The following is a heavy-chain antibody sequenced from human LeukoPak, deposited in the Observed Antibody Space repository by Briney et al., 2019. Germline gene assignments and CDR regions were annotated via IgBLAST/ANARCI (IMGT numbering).Heavy chain of an antibody. CDR3: ARIGYSSSSIDY. CDR1: GFTFSSYW. D-gene: IGHD3-22*01. V-gene: IGHV3-7*01. Sequence: GGSLRLSCAASGFTFSSYWMSWVRQAPGKGLEWVANIKQDGSVKYYVDSVKGRFTISRDNAKNSVYLQINSLRVEDTAVYYCARIGYSSSSIDYWGQGTLVTVSS. J-gene: IGHJ4*02. CDR2: IKQDGSVK.